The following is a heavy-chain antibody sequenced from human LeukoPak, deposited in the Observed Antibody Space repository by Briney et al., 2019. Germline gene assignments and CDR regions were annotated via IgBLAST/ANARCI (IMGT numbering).Heavy chain of an antibody. D-gene: IGHD6-19*01. CDR1: GFTVSSNC. V-gene: IGHV3-53*01. CDR2: MYSGGRT. J-gene: IGHJ4*02. CDR3: SRGISTSGWLDY. Sequence: GGSLRLSCVASGFTVSSNCMSWVRQAPGKGLEWVAVMYSGGRTYYADSVKGRFTISRDNSKNTLYLQMNSLRADDTAVYYCSRGISTSGWLDYWGQGTLLTVSS.